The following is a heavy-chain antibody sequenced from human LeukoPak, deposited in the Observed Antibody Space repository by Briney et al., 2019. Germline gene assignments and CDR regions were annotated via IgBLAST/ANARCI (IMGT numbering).Heavy chain of an antibody. J-gene: IGHJ6*04. Sequence: GGSLRLSCAASGFTFSSYGMHWVRQAPGKGLEWVAVISYDGSNKYYADSVKGRFTISRGNSKNTLYLQMNSLRAEDTAVYYCAKAYYDILNLPPYGMDVWGKGTTVTVSS. D-gene: IGHD3-9*01. CDR3: AKAYYDILNLPPYGMDV. CDR2: ISYDGSNK. CDR1: GFTFSSYG. V-gene: IGHV3-30*18.